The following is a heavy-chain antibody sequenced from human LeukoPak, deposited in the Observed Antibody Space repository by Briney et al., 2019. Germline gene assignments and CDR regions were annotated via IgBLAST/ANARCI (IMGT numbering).Heavy chain of an antibody. V-gene: IGHV1-69*01. D-gene: IGHD3-10*01. CDR1: GGTFSSYA. Sequence: ASVKVSCKASGGTFSSYAISWVRQAPGQGLEWMGGIIPIFGTANYAQKFQGRVTITADESTSTAYMELSSLRSEDTAVYYCARVGFGELLPLYYYYGMDVWGKGTTVTVSS. J-gene: IGHJ6*04. CDR3: ARVGFGELLPLYYYYGMDV. CDR2: IIPIFGTA.